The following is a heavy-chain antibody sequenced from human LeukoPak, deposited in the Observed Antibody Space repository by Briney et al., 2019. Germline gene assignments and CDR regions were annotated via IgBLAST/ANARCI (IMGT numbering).Heavy chain of an antibody. CDR1: GFTFSSYW. V-gene: IGHV3-7*01. Sequence: GGSLRLSCAASGFTFSSYWMSWVRQAPGKGLEWVANIKQDGSEKYYVDSVKGRFTISRDDAKNSLYLQMNSLRAEDTAVYYCAREVDTAMRPLDYWGQGTLVTVSS. J-gene: IGHJ4*02. CDR3: AREVDTAMRPLDY. D-gene: IGHD5-18*01. CDR2: IKQDGSEK.